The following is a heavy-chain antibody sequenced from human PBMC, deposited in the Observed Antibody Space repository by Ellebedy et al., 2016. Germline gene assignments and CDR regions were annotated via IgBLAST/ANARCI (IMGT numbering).Heavy chain of an antibody. V-gene: IGHV3-48*02. CDR3: ARSSYTYYYDSSGYSHDY. Sequence: GGSLRLSCAASGFTFSSYSMNWVRQAPGKGLEWVSYISSSSSTIYYADSVKGRFTISRDNAKNSLYLQMNSLRDEDTAVYYCARSSYTYYYDSSGYSHDYWGQGTLVTVSS. CDR2: ISSSSSTI. CDR1: GFTFSSYS. J-gene: IGHJ4*02. D-gene: IGHD3-22*01.